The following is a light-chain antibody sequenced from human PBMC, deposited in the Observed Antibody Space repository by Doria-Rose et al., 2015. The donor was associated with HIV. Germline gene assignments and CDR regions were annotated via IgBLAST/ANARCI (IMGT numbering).Light chain of an antibody. J-gene: IGKJ5*01. CDR1: QDLNTY. CDR3: QQYKSYPIT. V-gene: IGKV1-16*02. Sequence: TQSPPSLSASVVARVTITCRASQDLNTYLAWFQQKPGKAPKSLIYAASSLQSRVPSKFRGSGSETDFTLTITSLQPEDFATYYCQQYKSYPITFGQGTRLEIK. CDR2: AAS.